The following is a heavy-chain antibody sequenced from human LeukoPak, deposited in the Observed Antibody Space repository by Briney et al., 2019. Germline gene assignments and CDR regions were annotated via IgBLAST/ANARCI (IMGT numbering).Heavy chain of an antibody. CDR2: ISGGGGST. CDR3: AKRKQWGLYYFDY. Sequence: GGSLRLSCAASGFTFSSYAMSWVRQAPGKGLEWVSAISGGGGSTYYADSVKGRFTISRDNSKNTLYLQMNSLRAEDTAVYYCAKRKQWGLYYFDYWGQGTLVTVSS. CDR1: GFTFSSYA. V-gene: IGHV3-23*01. J-gene: IGHJ4*02. D-gene: IGHD6-19*01.